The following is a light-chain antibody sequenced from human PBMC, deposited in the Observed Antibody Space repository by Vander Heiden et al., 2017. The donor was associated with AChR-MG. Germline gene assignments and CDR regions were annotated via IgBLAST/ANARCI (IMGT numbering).Light chain of an antibody. CDR2: GAS. J-gene: IGKJ2*01. CDR1: QSVSSN. Sequence: EIVMTQSPATLSVSLGERATLSCRASQSVSSNFAWYQQKPGQAPRLLIYGASTRATGIPARFSGSGCGTEFTLTISSLQSEDFAAYYCQQYNNWPPGTFGQGTKLEIK. CDR3: QQYNNWPPGT. V-gene: IGKV3-15*01.